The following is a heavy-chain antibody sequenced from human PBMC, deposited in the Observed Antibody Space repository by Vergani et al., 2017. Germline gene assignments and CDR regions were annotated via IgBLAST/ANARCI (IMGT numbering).Heavy chain of an antibody. Sequence: QVQLVQSGAEVKKPGSSVKVSCKASVGTFSSYAISWVRHAPGQGLEWMGGIIPIFGTANYAQQFQGRVTITADESTSTAYMELSSLRSEDTAVYYCAGTTARSYYYYYYGMDVWGQGTTVTVSS. CDR2: IIPIFGTA. D-gene: IGHD1-1*01. CDR3: AGTTARSYYYYYYGMDV. J-gene: IGHJ6*02. CDR1: VGTFSSYA. V-gene: IGHV1-69*12.